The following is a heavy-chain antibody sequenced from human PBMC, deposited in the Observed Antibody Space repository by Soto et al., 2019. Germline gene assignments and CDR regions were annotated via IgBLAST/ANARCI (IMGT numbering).Heavy chain of an antibody. CDR1: GGSINNYY. CDR3: SRQGFGSLHGLVDV. V-gene: IGHV4-59*08. D-gene: IGHD3-10*01. J-gene: IGHJ6*02. Sequence: QVQLQESGPGLVKPSETLSLTCTVSGGSINNYYCSWFRQPPGKGLEWIGYIKYNGDSAYNFSLKRGVTMSKDTSKTLFTRMGGSVTATDPAVFFCSRQGFGSLHGLVDVWGQGTTVNVSS. CDR2: IKYNGDS.